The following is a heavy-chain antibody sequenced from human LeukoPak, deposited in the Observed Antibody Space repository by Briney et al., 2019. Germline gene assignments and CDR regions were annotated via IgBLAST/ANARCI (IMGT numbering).Heavy chain of an antibody. V-gene: IGHV1-2*02. J-gene: IGHJ3*02. Sequence: ASVKVSCKASGYTFTGYYIHWVRQAPGQGLEWMGWIYPYSGDTNYAQNFQGRVTMTRDTSISTAYMELSSLKSDDTAVYYCARGRNSGSSLDIWGQGTMLTVSS. CDR2: IYPYSGDT. D-gene: IGHD6-6*01. CDR3: ARGRNSGSSLDI. CDR1: GYTFTGYY.